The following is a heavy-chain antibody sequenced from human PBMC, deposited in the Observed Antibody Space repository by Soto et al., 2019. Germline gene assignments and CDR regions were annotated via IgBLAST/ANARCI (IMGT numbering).Heavy chain of an antibody. J-gene: IGHJ4*02. CDR2: MNPNSGNT. CDR3: ARGLGYCTNGVCYSFVKIHAY. Sequence: ASVKVSCKASGYTFTSYDINWVRQATGQGLEWMGWMNPNSGNTGYAQKFQGRVTMTRNTSISTAYMELSSLRSEDTAVYYCARGLGYCTNGVCYSFVKIHAYWGQGTLVTVSS. V-gene: IGHV1-8*01. D-gene: IGHD2-8*01. CDR1: GYTFTSYD.